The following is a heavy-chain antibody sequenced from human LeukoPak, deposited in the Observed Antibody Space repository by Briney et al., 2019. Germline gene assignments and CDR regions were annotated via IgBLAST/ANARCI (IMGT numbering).Heavy chain of an antibody. Sequence: SQTLSLTCTVSGGSISSGSYYWSWIRQPAGKGLEWIGRIYTSGSTNYNPSLKSRVTISVDTSKNQFSLKLSSVTAADTAVYYCAREAPLVAARASDYWGQGTLVTVSS. J-gene: IGHJ4*02. V-gene: IGHV4-61*02. CDR1: GGSISSGSYY. D-gene: IGHD2-15*01. CDR2: IYTSGST. CDR3: AREAPLVAARASDY.